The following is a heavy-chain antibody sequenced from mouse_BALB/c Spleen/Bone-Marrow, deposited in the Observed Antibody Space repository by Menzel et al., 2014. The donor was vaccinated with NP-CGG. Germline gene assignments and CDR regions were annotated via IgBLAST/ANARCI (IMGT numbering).Heavy chain of an antibody. CDR2: IYPGGGYT. J-gene: IGHJ2*01. Sequence: QVHVERSGAELVRPGTSVKISCKASGYTFTNYWLGWVKQRPGHGLEWIGVIYPGGGYTNYNEKYKGKATLTADTSSSTDYMQLSSLTSEDSAVYCCARRETGVDYWGQGTTLTVTS. D-gene: IGHD4-1*01. V-gene: IGHV1-63*02. CDR1: GYTFTNYW. CDR3: ARRETGVDY.